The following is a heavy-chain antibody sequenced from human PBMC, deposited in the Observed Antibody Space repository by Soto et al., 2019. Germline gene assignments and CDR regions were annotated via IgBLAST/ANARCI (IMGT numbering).Heavy chain of an antibody. Sequence: SETLSLTCTVSGGSISSGAYYWSWIPQHPGKGLEWIGYIYYSGSTYYNPSLKSRVTISVDTSKNQFSLKLSSVTAADTAVYYCARSRSTYSSSWFNWFDPWGQGTLVTVSS. V-gene: IGHV4-31*03. CDR2: IYYSGST. J-gene: IGHJ5*02. D-gene: IGHD6-13*01. CDR3: ARSRSTYSSSWFNWFDP. CDR1: GGSISSGAYY.